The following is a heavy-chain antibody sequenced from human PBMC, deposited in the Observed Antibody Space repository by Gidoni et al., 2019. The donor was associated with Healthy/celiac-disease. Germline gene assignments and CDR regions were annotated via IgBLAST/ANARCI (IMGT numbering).Heavy chain of an antibody. CDR1: GFTFSSYG. J-gene: IGHJ4*02. D-gene: IGHD3-9*01. CDR2: IWYDGSNK. V-gene: IGHV3-33*01. Sequence: QVQLVESGGGVVQPGRTLRLSCAASGFTFSSYGMHWVRQAPGKGLAWVAVIWYDGSNKYYADSVKGRFTISRDNSKNTLYLQMNSLRAEDTAVYYCARDGRYFDWLLDPTHFFDYWGQGTLVTVSS. CDR3: ARDGRYFDWLLDPTHFFDY.